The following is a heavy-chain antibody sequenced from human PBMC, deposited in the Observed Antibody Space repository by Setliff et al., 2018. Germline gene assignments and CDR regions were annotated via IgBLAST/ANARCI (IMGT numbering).Heavy chain of an antibody. CDR1: GGSISSHY. J-gene: IGHJ3*02. CDR2: IYYSGST. Sequence: SETLSLTCTVSGGSISSHYWSWIRQPPGKGLEWIGSIYYSGSTNYNPSLKSRVTISVDTSKNQFSLKLSSVTAADTAVYYCARDEDNSSWYVPRSSHPFDIWGQGTMVTVSS. D-gene: IGHD6-13*01. V-gene: IGHV4-59*11. CDR3: ARDEDNSSWYVPRSSHPFDI.